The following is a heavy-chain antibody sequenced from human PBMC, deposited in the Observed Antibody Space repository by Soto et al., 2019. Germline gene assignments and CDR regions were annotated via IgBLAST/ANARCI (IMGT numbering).Heavy chain of an antibody. CDR1: GGSISSSSYY. CDR2: IYYSGST. D-gene: IGHD3-3*01. V-gene: IGHV4-39*01. CDR3: ARQRIGDPFYDFWSEREGSNYYYYYYMDV. Sequence: SETLSLTCTVSGGSISSSSYYWGWIRQPPGKGLEWIGSIYYSGSTYYNPSLKSRVTISVDTSKNHFSLKLSSVTAADTAVYYCARQRIGDPFYDFWSEREGSNYYYYYYMDVWGKGTTVTVSS. J-gene: IGHJ6*03.